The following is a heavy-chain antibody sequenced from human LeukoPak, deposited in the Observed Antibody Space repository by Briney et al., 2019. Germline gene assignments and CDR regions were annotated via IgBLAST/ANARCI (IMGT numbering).Heavy chain of an antibody. V-gene: IGHV4-4*09. J-gene: IGHJ4*02. CDR2: IYTSGST. D-gene: IGHD2-2*01. CDR3: ARRRYCSSTSCPYYFDY. CDR1: GGSISSYY. Sequence: SETLSLTCTVSGGSISSYYWSWIRQPPGKGLEWIGYIYTSGSTNYNPSLKSRVTISVDTSKNQFSLKLSSVTAADTAVYYCARRRYCSSTSCPYYFDYWGQGTLVTVSS.